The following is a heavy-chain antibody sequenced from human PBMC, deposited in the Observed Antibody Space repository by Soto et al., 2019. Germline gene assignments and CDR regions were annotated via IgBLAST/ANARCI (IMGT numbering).Heavy chain of an antibody. V-gene: IGHV1-18*01. J-gene: IGHJ4*02. Sequence: ASVKVSCKASGSTFTSYGMSWVRQAPGQGLAWMGWISAYNGNTNNAQKLQGRVTMTTDTSTSTAYMELRSLRSDDTAVYYCARGVADYDILTGYPLWNYFDYWGREPWSPSPQ. D-gene: IGHD3-9*01. CDR3: ARGVADYDILTGYPLWNYFDY. CDR1: GSTFTSYG. CDR2: ISAYNGNT.